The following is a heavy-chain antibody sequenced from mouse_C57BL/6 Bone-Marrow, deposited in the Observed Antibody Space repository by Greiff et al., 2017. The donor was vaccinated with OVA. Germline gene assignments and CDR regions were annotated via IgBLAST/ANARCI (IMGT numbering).Heavy chain of an antibody. V-gene: IGHV1-22*01. J-gene: IGHJ2*01. CDR2: INPNNGGT. CDR3: ARRAYYFDY. Sequence: EVKLMESGPELVKPGASVKMSCKASGYTFTDYNMHWVKQSHGKSLEWIGYINPNNGGTSYNQKFKGKATLTVNKSSSTAYMGLRSLTSEDSAVYYCARRAYYFDYWGQGTALTVSS. D-gene: IGHD3-3*01. CDR1: GYTFTDYN.